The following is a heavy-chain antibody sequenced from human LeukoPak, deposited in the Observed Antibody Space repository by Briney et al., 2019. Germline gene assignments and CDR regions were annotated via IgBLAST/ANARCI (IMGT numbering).Heavy chain of an antibody. J-gene: IGHJ4*02. D-gene: IGHD2-15*01. CDR1: GFTFSSYG. CDR2: ISCDGSNK. CDR3: AKVGGYCSGGSCYGAY. V-gene: IGHV3-30*18. Sequence: PGRSLRLSCAASGFTFSSYGMHWVRQAPGKGLEWVAVISCDGSNKYYADSVKGRFTISRDNSKNTLYLQMNSLRAEDTAVYYCAKVGGYCSGGSCYGAYWGQGTLVTVSS.